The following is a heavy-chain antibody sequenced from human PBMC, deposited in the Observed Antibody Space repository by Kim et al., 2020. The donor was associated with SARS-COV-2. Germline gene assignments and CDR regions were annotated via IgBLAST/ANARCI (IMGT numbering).Heavy chain of an antibody. J-gene: IGHJ4*02. Sequence: GGSLRLSCAASGFTLSSSWMHWVRQAPGKGLVWVSRIDSGESRTRYAHSVRGRFTISRDDAKNTLYLQMNSLRAEETAVYYCARAGYWGSGIFDYWGQGALLTVSS. CDR1: GFTLSSSW. CDR2: IDSGESRT. V-gene: IGHV3-74*01. D-gene: IGHD7-27*01. CDR3: ARAGYWGSGIFDY.